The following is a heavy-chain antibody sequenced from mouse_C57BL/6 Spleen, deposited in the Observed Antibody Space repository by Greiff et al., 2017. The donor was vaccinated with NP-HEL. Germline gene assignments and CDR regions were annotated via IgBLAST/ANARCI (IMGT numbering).Heavy chain of an antibody. J-gene: IGHJ4*01. CDR1: GFSLTSYG. CDR3: ARHPKGIYAMDY. CDR2: IWSDGST. Sequence: QVQLKESGPGLVAPSQSLSITCTVSGFSLTSYGVHWVRQSPGKGLEWLVVIWSDGSTTYNSALKSRLSISKDKSKSQDFLKMNSLQADDTTVYYCARHPKGIYAMDYWGQGTSVTVSS. V-gene: IGHV2-6-1*01.